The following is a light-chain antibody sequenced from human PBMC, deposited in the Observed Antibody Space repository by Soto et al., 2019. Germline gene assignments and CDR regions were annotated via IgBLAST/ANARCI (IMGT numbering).Light chain of an antibody. J-gene: IGKJ1*01. Sequence: DIQMTQSPSTLSASVGDRVTITCRSSQSISSWLAWYQQKPGKAPKLLIYKASSIESGVPSRFSGTGSGTEFTLTISSLQPDDFATYYCQQYNSYSKTVGQGTKVEIK. V-gene: IGKV1-5*03. CDR3: QQYNSYSKT. CDR1: QSISSW. CDR2: KAS.